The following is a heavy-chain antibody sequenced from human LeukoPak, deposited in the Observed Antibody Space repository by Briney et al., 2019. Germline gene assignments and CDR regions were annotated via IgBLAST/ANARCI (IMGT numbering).Heavy chain of an antibody. J-gene: IGHJ4*02. CDR3: AKDLRRARGVIPGY. D-gene: IGHD3-10*01. Sequence: AGGSLRLSCAASGFTFSSYAMSWVRQAPGKGLEWVSAISGSGGSTYYADSVKGRFTISRDNSKNTLYLQMNSLRAEDTAVYYCAKDLRRARGVIPGYWGQGTLVTVSS. CDR1: GFTFSSYA. CDR2: ISGSGGST. V-gene: IGHV3-23*01.